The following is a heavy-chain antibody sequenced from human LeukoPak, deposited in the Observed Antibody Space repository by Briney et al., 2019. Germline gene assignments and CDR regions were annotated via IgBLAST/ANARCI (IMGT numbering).Heavy chain of an antibody. Sequence: PGGSLRLSCTVSGFTVSSDSMSWVRQAPGKGLEWVSFIYSDNTHYSDSVKGRFTISRDNAKNSLDLQMNSLRVEDTGIYYCVKVAKYYYGSETYYFFEHWGQGTPVTASS. CDR2: IYSDNT. CDR3: VKVAKYYYGSETYYFFEH. D-gene: IGHD3-10*01. V-gene: IGHV3-53*01. J-gene: IGHJ4*02. CDR1: GFTVSSDS.